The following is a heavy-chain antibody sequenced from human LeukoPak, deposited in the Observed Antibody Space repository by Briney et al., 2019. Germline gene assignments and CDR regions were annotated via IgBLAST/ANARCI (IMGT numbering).Heavy chain of an antibody. CDR3: ARVSQVSYDSSGYRFDY. J-gene: IGHJ4*02. CDR1: GGSFSGYY. Sequence: SETLSLTCAVYGGSFSGYYWSWTRQPPGKGLEWIGEINHSGSTNYNPPLKSRVTISVDTSKNQFSLKLSSVTAADTAVYYCARVSQVSYDSSGYRFDYWGQGTLVTVSS. D-gene: IGHD3-22*01. CDR2: INHSGST. V-gene: IGHV4-34*01.